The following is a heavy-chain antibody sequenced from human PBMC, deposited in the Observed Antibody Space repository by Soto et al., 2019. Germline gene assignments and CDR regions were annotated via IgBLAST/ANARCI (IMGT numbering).Heavy chain of an antibody. CDR3: ASGKYSSSWAGVDV. Sequence: EVQLVESGGGLVKPGGSLRLSCAASGFTFSSYSMNWVRQAPGKGLEWVSSISSSSSYIYYADSVKGRFTISRDNAKNSLYLQMNSLKAEDTAVYYCASGKYSSSWAGVDVWGQGTKVNGSS. CDR1: GFTFSSYS. J-gene: IGHJ6*02. CDR2: ISSSSSYI. V-gene: IGHV3-21*01. D-gene: IGHD6-13*01.